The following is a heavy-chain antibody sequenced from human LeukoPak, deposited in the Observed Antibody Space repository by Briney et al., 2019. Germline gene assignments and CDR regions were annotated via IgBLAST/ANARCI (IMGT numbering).Heavy chain of an antibody. D-gene: IGHD5-12*01. V-gene: IGHV4-34*01. CDR2: INHSGHT. Sequence: KPSETLSLTCAVYGGSFTTYYWSWIRQPPGKGLEWIGEINHSGHTNYTPSLKSRVSMSVDSYKNQLSLKLHSVTAADTAVYFCVGGPYSSDAGYWGQGTLVIVSS. J-gene: IGHJ4*02. CDR1: GGSFTTYY. CDR3: VGGPYSSDAGY.